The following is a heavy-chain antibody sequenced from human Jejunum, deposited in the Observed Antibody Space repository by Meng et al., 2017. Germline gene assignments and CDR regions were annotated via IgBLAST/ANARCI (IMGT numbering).Heavy chain of an antibody. J-gene: IGHJ5*02. D-gene: IGHD5-18*01. Sequence: QLQLQESGPGPVKPSETLSLSCTVSGGSISSRSYYWVWIRQSPGKGLEWIGQIYYNGKSYYNPSLKSRVTMSVDTSRSQFSLNLNTVTAADTAVYYCARASYSYDSWFDPWGQGTLVTVSS. CDR3: ARASYSYDSWFDP. V-gene: IGHV4-39*01. CDR2: IYYNGKS. CDR1: GGSISSRSYY.